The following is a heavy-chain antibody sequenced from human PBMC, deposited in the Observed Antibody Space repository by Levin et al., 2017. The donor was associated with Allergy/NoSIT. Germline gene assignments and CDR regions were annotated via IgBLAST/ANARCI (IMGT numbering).Heavy chain of an antibody. CDR3: AKGIRWDRGMVDTAMVLGALDY. CDR2: ISWDGGST. D-gene: IGHD5-18*01. Sequence: GESLKISCAASGFTFDDYTMHWVRQAPGKGLEWVSLISWDGGSTYYADSVKGRFTISRDNSKNSLYLQMNSLRTEDTALYYCAKGIRWDRGMVDTAMVLGALDYWGQGTLVTVSS. J-gene: IGHJ4*02. V-gene: IGHV3-43*01. CDR1: GFTFDDYT.